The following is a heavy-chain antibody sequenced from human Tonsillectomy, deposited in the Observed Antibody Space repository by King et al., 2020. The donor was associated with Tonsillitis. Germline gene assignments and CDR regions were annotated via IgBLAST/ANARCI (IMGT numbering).Heavy chain of an antibody. CDR1: GGSISSSTYY. Sequence: QLQESGPGLVKPSQTLSLTCNFSGGSISSSTYYWSWIRQPPGKGLEWIGNIYHRGSIQYNPSLKSRITISVDTSKNQFSLKLRYVTAADTAVYYCAREPPDGYNNYNFDLWGRGALVTVSS. V-gene: IGHV4-61*01. J-gene: IGHJ2*01. CDR2: IYHRGSI. D-gene: IGHD5-24*01. CDR3: AREPPDGYNNYNFDL.